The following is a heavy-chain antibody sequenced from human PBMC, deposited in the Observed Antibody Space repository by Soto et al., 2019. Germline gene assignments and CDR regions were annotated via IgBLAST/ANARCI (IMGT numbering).Heavy chain of an antibody. Sequence: SETLSLTCTVSGGSISSGDYYWSWIRQPPGKGLEWIGYIYYSGSTYYNPSLKSRVTISVDTSKNQFSLKLSSVTAADTAVYYWARDPIFFYYGSGSYYTEMDVWGQGNTVTVSS. CDR3: ARDPIFFYYGSGSYYTEMDV. D-gene: IGHD3-10*01. V-gene: IGHV4-30-4*01. CDR1: GGSISSGDYY. J-gene: IGHJ6*02. CDR2: IYYSGST.